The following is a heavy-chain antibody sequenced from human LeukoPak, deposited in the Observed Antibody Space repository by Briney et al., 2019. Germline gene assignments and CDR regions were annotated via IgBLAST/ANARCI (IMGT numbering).Heavy chain of an antibody. CDR3: AKDTSSKAWRSYYFES. CDR1: GFTFSSYS. J-gene: IGHJ4*02. Sequence: GSLRLSCVASGFTFSSYSMNWVRQAPGKGLEWVSIISSSSSYIYYADSVKGRFTISRDNAKNSLYLQMNSLRAEDTAIYYCAKDTSSKAWRSYYFESWGQGTLVTVSS. V-gene: IGHV3-21*04. CDR2: ISSSSSYI. D-gene: IGHD1-1*01.